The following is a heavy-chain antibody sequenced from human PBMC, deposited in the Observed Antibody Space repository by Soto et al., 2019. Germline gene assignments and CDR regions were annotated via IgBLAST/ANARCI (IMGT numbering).Heavy chain of an antibody. D-gene: IGHD3-22*01. CDR3: ARGGYYDSSGARNYHYYGMDV. J-gene: IGHJ6*01. CDR2: ISPYNDDT. Sequence: ASVNVSCKASGYSSSSYDITWVRQAPGQGLEWLGWISPYNDDTKYAQRLQGRVTMTTDTSTRTAYMDRRGLRSDDSAIYYCARGGYYDSSGARNYHYYGMDVWGQGTTVTVSS. V-gene: IGHV1-18*01. CDR1: GYSSSSYD.